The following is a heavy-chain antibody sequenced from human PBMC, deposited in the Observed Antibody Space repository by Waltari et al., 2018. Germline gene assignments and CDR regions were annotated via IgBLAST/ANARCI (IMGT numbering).Heavy chain of an antibody. D-gene: IGHD4-17*01. CDR1: GFGLKHSG. CDR2: FWYDGSNK. J-gene: IGHJ6*02. V-gene: IGHV3-33*01. CDR3: ARDDHGDYEYYGMDV. Sequence: QVQLVESGGGVVQPGRSLRLSCAASGFGLKHSGIHWVRQAPGKGLESVAVFWYDGSNKFYAESVKGRFTISRDNSENTVYLQMKSLRVEDTAVYYCARDDHGDYEYYGMDVWGPGTTVTVSS.